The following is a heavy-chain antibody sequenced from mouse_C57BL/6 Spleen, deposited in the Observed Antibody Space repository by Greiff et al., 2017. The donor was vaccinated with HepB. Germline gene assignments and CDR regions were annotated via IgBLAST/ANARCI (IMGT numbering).Heavy chain of an antibody. J-gene: IGHJ4*01. Sequence: EVNVVESGGGLVKPGGSLKLSCAASGFTFSSYAMSWVRQTPEKRLEWVATISDGGSYTYYPDNVKGRFTISRDNAKNNLYLQMSQLKSEDTAMYYCAREGCYAMDYWGQGTSVTVSS. V-gene: IGHV5-4*01. CDR3: AREGCYAMDY. CDR1: GFTFSSYA. CDR2: ISDGGSYT.